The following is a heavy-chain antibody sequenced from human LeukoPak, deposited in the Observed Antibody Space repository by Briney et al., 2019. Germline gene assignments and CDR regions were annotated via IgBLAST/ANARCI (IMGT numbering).Heavy chain of an antibody. Sequence: ASVKVSCKASGYTFTSYGISRVRQAPGQGLEWMGLITDYSGNTNYAQKFQGRVTMTTDTSTSTAYMELRSLRSDDTAVYYCARDDIAAAGTCFDYWGQGTLVTVSS. CDR1: GYTFTSYG. CDR3: ARDDIAAAGTCFDY. V-gene: IGHV1-18*01. CDR2: ITDYSGNT. J-gene: IGHJ4*02. D-gene: IGHD6-13*01.